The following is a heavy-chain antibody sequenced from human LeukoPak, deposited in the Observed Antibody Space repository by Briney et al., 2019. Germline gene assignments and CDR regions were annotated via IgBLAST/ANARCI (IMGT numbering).Heavy chain of an antibody. J-gene: IGHJ6*03. Sequence: SETLSLTCTVSGYSITTNYYWAWIRQSPGTGLEWIGSVYHNGETYYNPSLKSRVIISVHTSKNESSLRLTSVTAADTAVYYCVTPRSWELSDMAVWGKGTTVIVSS. D-gene: IGHD1-26*01. CDR2: VYHNGET. CDR3: VTPRSWELSDMAV. CDR1: GYSITTNYY. V-gene: IGHV4-38-2*02.